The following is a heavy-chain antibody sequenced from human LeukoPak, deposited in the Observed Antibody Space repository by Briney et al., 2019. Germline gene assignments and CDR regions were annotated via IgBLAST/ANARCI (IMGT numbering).Heavy chain of an antibody. CDR2: LSGSGGRK. CDR1: GFTFSNYA. J-gene: IGHJ4*02. D-gene: IGHD4-17*01. Sequence: PGGYLRLSCAASGFTFSNYAMSWVPPAPGKGLEWGSSLSGSGGRKYYADSVKGVFSICRDNSKTTLYLQMNSPRPEDTGVYYWAREVRNGYYDYWGQGTLVTVSA. V-gene: IGHV3-23*01. CDR3: AREVRNGYYDY.